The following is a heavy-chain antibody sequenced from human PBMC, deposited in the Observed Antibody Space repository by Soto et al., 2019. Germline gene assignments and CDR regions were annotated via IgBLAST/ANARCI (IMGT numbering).Heavy chain of an antibody. D-gene: IGHD3-22*01. CDR1: GYTFTSSG. J-gene: IGHJ3*01. CDR3: ARAFFYQGSDSRGYSFDAFDF. CDR2: ISAHTGSS. Sequence: QVQLVQSGAEVKKPGASVKVSCKASGYTFTSSGMSWVRQAPGQGLEWMGWISAHTGSSEYAQRFQGRGILTTDRSTGTAYMELRSLRSDDTGVYYCARAFFYQGSDSRGYSFDAFDFWGPGTLVTVSS. V-gene: IGHV1-18*01.